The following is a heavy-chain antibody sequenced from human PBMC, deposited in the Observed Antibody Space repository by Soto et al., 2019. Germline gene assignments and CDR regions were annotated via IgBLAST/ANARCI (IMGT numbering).Heavy chain of an antibody. CDR1: GITVSSNF. CDR3: ARLVAAVPGHYYFDY. V-gene: IGHV3-66*04. J-gene: IGHJ4*02. CDR2: IHSGGSI. D-gene: IGHD6-19*01. Sequence: GGSLRLSCEASGITVSSNFMTWVRQAPGKGLEWVSVIHSGGSIYSAISVKGRITISRDNSKNTVYLQMNSLRLEDTAVYYCARLVAAVPGHYYFDYWGQGTLVTVSS.